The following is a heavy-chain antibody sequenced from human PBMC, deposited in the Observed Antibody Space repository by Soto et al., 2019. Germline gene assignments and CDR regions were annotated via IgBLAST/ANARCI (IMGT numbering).Heavy chain of an antibody. V-gene: IGHV3-30-3*01. Sequence: QVQLVESGGGVVQPGRSLRLSCAASGFTFSNYAMHWVRQAPGKGLEWVAIISYGGSSKDYADSVKGRFTISRDDSKNTLYLETPSLRAADTAVDYRARDRAHILGFDYWGHGTLVAVSS. CDR3: ARDRAHILGFDY. CDR1: GFTFSNYA. CDR2: ISYGGSSK. D-gene: IGHD7-27*01. J-gene: IGHJ4*01.